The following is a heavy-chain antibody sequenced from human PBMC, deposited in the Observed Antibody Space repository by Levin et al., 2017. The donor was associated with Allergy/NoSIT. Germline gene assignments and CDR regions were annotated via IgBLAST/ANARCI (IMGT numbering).Heavy chain of an antibody. CDR3: AHRARAPDGSGSYPY. D-gene: IGHD3-10*01. V-gene: IGHV2-5*02. Sequence: SGPTLVKPTQTLTLTCTFSGFSLSPSGVGVGWTRQPPGKALEWLALIYWDDDKRNSPSLKSRLTITKDTTKNQVVLTMTNMDPVDTGTYYCAHRARAPDGSGSYPYWGQGILVTVSS. J-gene: IGHJ4*02. CDR1: GFSLSPSGVG. CDR2: IYWDDDK.